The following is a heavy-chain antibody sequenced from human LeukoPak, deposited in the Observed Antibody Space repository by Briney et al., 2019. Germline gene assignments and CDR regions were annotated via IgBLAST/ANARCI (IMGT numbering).Heavy chain of an antibody. CDR2: ISSSGSTI. D-gene: IGHD2-15*01. J-gene: IGHJ4*02. CDR1: EFTFSLYA. V-gene: IGHV3-11*01. Sequence: PGGSLRLSCAASEFTFSLYAMTWVRQAPGKGLEWVSYISSSGSTIYYADSVKGRFTISRDNAKNSLYLQMNSLRAEDTAVYYCAREDCSGGSCYPKDYWGQGTLVTVSS. CDR3: AREDCSGGSCYPKDY.